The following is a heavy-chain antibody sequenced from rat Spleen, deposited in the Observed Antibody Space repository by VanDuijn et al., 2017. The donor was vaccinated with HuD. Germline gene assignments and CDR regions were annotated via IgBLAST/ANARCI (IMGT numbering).Heavy chain of an antibody. D-gene: IGHD1-11*01. CDR3: ARHGGLRNWFAH. V-gene: IGHV5S13*01. Sequence: EVQLVESGGDFVQPGRSLKLSCAASGFTFSDYDMAWVRQTPAKGLEWIASISTAGTNTYYRDSVKGRFTISRDDAKNTQYLQMDSLRSEDTATYYCARHGGLRNWFAHWGQGTLVTVSS. J-gene: IGHJ3*01. CDR1: GFTFSDYD. CDR2: ISTAGTNT.